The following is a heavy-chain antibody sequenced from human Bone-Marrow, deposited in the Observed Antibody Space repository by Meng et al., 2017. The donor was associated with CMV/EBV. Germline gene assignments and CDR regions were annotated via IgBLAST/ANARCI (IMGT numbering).Heavy chain of an antibody. D-gene: IGHD3-3*01. Sequence: QGQHQESGPGLVKSSETLSRSCTVSGGSISSYYWSWIRQHPGKGLEWIGYIYYSGSTNYNPSLKSRVTISVDTSKNQFYLKLSSVTAADTAVYYCAREPTRSGPIDYWGQGTLVTVSS. CDR3: AREPTRSGPIDY. CDR1: GGSISSYY. CDR2: IYYSGST. V-gene: IGHV4-59*01. J-gene: IGHJ4*02.